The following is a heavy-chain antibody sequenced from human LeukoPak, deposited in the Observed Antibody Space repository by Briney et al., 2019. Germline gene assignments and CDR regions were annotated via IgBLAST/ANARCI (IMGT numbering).Heavy chain of an antibody. V-gene: IGHV1-18*01. CDR3: ARDPYVVPATIPGDY. CDR2: ISAYNGNT. D-gene: IGHD2-2*02. Sequence: ASVKVSCKASGYTFTSYGISWVRQAPGQGLEWMGWISAYNGNTNYAQKFQGRVTLTRDTSFSTTYLELSSLRSDDTAVYYCARDPYVVPATIPGDYWGQGTLVTVSS. CDR1: GYTFTSYG. J-gene: IGHJ4*02.